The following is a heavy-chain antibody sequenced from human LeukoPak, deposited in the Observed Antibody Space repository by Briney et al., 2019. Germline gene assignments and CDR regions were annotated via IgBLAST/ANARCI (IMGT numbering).Heavy chain of an antibody. CDR3: ARALTTYYDFWSGYSSSGPDAFDI. CDR2: INHSGST. D-gene: IGHD3-3*01. J-gene: IGHJ3*02. CDR1: GGSFSGYY. Sequence: TSSETLSLTCAVYGGSFSGYYWSWIRQPPGKGLEWIGEINHSGSTNYNPSLKSRVTISVDTSKNQFSLKLSSVTAADTAVYYCARALTTYYDFWSGYSSSGPDAFDIWGQGTMVTVSS. V-gene: IGHV4-34*01.